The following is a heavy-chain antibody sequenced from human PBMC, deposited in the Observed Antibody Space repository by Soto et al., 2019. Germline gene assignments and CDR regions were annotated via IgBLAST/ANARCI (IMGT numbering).Heavy chain of an antibody. CDR3: ARSDMDDGRGYDNY. CDR1: GASITKSF. V-gene: IGHV4-59*01. Sequence: QVQLKESGPGLVKPSETLSLTCSVSGASITKSFWSWIRQSPQKGLEWIAYIHYSGATDYHPSFKSRSTISLDASRAQFSLKLRSVTAADTAVYYCARSDMDDGRGYDNYWGQGTLVTVS. D-gene: IGHD5-12*01. CDR2: IHYSGAT. J-gene: IGHJ4*02.